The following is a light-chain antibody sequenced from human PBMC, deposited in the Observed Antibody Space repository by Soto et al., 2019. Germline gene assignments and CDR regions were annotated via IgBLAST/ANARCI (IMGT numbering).Light chain of an antibody. J-gene: IGKJ5*01. CDR2: AAS. V-gene: IGKV1-39*01. CDR3: QQANSFPST. Sequence: DIQMTQSPSSLSASVGDRVTITCRASQSISSYLNWYQQKPGKAPNLLIYAASSLQSGVPSRFSGSGSGTDFTLTISSLQPEDFATYYCQQANSFPSTFGQGTRLEIK. CDR1: QSISSY.